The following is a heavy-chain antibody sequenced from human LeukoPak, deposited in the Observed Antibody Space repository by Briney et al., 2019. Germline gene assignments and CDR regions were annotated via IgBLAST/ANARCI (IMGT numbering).Heavy chain of an antibody. CDR2: IYYSGST. J-gene: IGHJ4*02. Sequence: SETLSLTCTVSGGSISSYYWSWIRQPPGKGLEWIGYIYYSGSTNYNPSLKSRVTVSVDTSKTHFSLKLSSVTAADTAVYYCASGGFLGGNFWGYYFDYWGQGTLVTVSS. CDR3: ASGGFLGGNFWGYYFDY. D-gene: IGHD4-23*01. CDR1: GGSISSYY. V-gene: IGHV4-59*08.